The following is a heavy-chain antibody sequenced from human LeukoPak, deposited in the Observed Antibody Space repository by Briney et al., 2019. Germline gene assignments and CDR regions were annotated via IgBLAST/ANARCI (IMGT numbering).Heavy chain of an antibody. D-gene: IGHD2/OR15-2a*01. CDR2: VYQSYCT. V-gene: IGHV4-31*03. J-gene: IGHJ3*02. CDR3: ARDSTPLAFDI. CDR1: GGSISSGGYY. Sequence: PSLTVSLTCTVSGGSISSGGYYWSWIRQHPGKGLEWIGWVYQSYCTYYHPSLKSRVTLSVGTSKNQFSLKLSSVTAADTAVYYCARDSTPLAFDIWGQGTMDT.